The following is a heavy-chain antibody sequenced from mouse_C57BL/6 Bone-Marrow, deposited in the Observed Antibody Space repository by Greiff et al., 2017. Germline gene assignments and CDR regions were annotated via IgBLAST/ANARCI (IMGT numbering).Heavy chain of an antibody. V-gene: IGHV5-16*01. CDR3: ARDRGRYYGTYWYFDV. CDR1: GFTFSDYY. Sequence: EVQVVESEGGLVQPGSSMKLSCTASGFTFSDYYMAWVRQVPEKGLEWVANINYDGSSTYYLDSLKSRFIISRDNAKNILYLQMSSLKSEDTATYYCARDRGRYYGTYWYFDVWGTGTTVTVSS. CDR2: INYDGSST. J-gene: IGHJ1*03. D-gene: IGHD1-1*01.